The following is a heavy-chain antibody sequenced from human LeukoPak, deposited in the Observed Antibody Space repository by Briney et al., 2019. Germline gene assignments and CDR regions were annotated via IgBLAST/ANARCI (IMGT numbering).Heavy chain of an antibody. Sequence: TGGSLRLSCAASGFTFSSYGMHWVRQAPGRGLEWVAFIRYDGSNKYYADSVKGRFTISRDNSKNTLYLQMNSLRAEDTAVYYCAKFMPRGLKGAFDIWGQGTMVTVSS. V-gene: IGHV3-30*02. CDR2: IRYDGSNK. CDR1: GFTFSSYG. D-gene: IGHD2-2*01. CDR3: AKFMPRGLKGAFDI. J-gene: IGHJ3*02.